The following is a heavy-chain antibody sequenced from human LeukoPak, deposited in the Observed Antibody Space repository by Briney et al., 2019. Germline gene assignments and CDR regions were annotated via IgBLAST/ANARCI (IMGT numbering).Heavy chain of an antibody. Sequence: GDLRLSCAASGFTFSSYGMHWVRQAPGKGLEWVAVIWYDGSNKYYADSVKGRFTISRDNSKDTLYLQMNSLRAEDTAVYYCARMVAARSYFDYWGQGTLVTVSS. J-gene: IGHJ4*02. CDR2: IWYDGSNK. V-gene: IGHV3-33*01. D-gene: IGHD6-6*01. CDR3: ARMVAARSYFDY. CDR1: GFTFSSYG.